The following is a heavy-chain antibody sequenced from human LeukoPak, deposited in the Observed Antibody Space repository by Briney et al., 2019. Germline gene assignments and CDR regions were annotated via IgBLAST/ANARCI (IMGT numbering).Heavy chain of an antibody. J-gene: IGHJ3*02. Sequence: PPETPSLTRTVSGGSLSSYYWSCISAPPGGRVEWGGYIYYRGSTNYNPSLKSRVTISVDTSKNQFSLKLSSVTAADTAVYYCARLEGTTELLWFGELSERAFDIWGQGTMVTVSS. CDR2: IYYRGST. V-gene: IGHV4-59*08. CDR3: ARLEGTTELLWFGELSERAFDI. D-gene: IGHD3-10*01. CDR1: GGSLSSYY.